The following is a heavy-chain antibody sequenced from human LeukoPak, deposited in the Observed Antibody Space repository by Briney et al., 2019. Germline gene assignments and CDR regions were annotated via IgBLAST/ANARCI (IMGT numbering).Heavy chain of an antibody. D-gene: IGHD5-12*01. CDR1: GYTFTGYY. Sequence: ASVKVSCKASGYTFTGYYMHWVRQAPGQGLEWMGWINPNSGGTNYAQKFQGRVTMTRDTSISTAYMELSRLRSDDTAVYYCARDVAGYSGYEYYFDYWGPGTLVTVSP. J-gene: IGHJ4*02. CDR2: INPNSGGT. CDR3: ARDVAGYSGYEYYFDY. V-gene: IGHV1-2*02.